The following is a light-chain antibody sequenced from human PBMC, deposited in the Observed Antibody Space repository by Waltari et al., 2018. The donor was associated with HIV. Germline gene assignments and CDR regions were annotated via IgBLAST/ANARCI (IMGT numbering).Light chain of an antibody. J-gene: IGKJ1*01. V-gene: IGKV1-5*03. CDR1: QSIDTW. CDR3: QQYHTYPWT. CDR2: KAS. Sequence: DIQMTQSPSTLSASVGDRDTITCQASQSIDTWLAWYQQKPGKAPKLLIYKASTLETGVPSSFSGSGSGTEFTLTITTLQPDDFATYYCQQYHTYPWTFGQGTKVEI.